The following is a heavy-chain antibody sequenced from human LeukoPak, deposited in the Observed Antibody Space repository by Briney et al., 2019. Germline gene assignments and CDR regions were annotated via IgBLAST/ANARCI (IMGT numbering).Heavy chain of an antibody. Sequence: GGSLSLSCAASGFTFSSYSMNWVRQAPGKGLEWVSSISSSSSYIYYADSVKGRFTISRDNAKNSMYLQMNSLRAEDTAVYYRAREGRNAFDIWGQGTMVTVSS. CDR2: ISSSSSYI. CDR1: GFTFSSYS. CDR3: AREGRNAFDI. V-gene: IGHV3-21*01. J-gene: IGHJ3*02.